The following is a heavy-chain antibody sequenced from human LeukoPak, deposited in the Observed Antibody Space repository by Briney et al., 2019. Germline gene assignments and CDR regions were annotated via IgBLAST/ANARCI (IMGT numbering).Heavy chain of an antibody. V-gene: IGHV1-46*01. J-gene: IGHJ4*02. CDR2: INPSGGST. Sequence: GASVKVSCKASGYTFTSYYMHWVRQAPGQGLEWMGIINPSGGSTSYAQKFQGRVTMTRDMSTSTVYMELSSLRSEDTAVYYCATLHPGYSSGWRLYYFDYWGQGTLVTVSS. CDR1: GYTFTSYY. CDR3: ATLHPGYSSGWRLYYFDY. D-gene: IGHD6-19*01.